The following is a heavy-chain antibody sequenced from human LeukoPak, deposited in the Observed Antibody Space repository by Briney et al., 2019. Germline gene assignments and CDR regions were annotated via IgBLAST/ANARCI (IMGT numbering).Heavy chain of an antibody. V-gene: IGHV3-23*01. CDR1: GLTLSNYA. D-gene: IGHD3-22*01. CDR3: AKRGVVIRVILVGFHKEAYYFDS. Sequence: GGSLRLSCAVSGLTLSNYAMSWVRQAPGKGLEWVAGISGRGGGTHYADSVKGRFTISRDNRKNTVYLQMNNLRAGDTAVYFCAKRGVVIRVILVGFHKEAYYFDSWGQGALVTVSS. CDR2: ISGRGGGT. J-gene: IGHJ4*02.